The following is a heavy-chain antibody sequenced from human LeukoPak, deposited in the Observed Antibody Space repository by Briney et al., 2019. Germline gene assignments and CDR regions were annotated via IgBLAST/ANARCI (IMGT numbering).Heavy chain of an antibody. CDR2: ISNGGRNE. D-gene: IGHD1-1*01. CDR3: ARDPVSSALQINSDY. Sequence: GGSLRLSCAASGFAFSSYAMHWVRQAPGKGLEWVTVISNGGRNEYYADSVKGRFTISRDNSKNTLYLQMNSLRAEDTALYYCARDPVSSALQINSDYWGQGTLVTVSS. V-gene: IGHV3-30*04. CDR1: GFAFSSYA. J-gene: IGHJ4*02.